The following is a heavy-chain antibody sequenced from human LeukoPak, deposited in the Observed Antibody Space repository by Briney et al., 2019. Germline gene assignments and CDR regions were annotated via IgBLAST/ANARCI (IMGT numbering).Heavy chain of an antibody. CDR1: GFTFSSYA. J-gene: IGHJ4*02. V-gene: IGHV3-48*03. CDR2: ISSSGSTI. Sequence: GGSLRLSCAASGFTFSSYAMSWVRQAPGKGLEWVSYISSSGSTIYYADSVKGRFTISRDNAKNSLYLQMNSLRAEDTAVYYCAREMDYYDSRPIDYWGQGTLVTVSS. CDR3: AREMDYYDSRPIDY. D-gene: IGHD3-22*01.